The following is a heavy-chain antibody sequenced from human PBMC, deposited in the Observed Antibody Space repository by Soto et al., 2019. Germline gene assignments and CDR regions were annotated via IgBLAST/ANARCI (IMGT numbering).Heavy chain of an antibody. CDR3: ARDGGDGIVVVPAAIRYAFDI. V-gene: IGHV1-46*01. CDR1: GYTFTSYY. J-gene: IGHJ3*02. Sequence: QVQLVQSGAEVKKPGASVKVSCKASGYTFTSYYTHWVRQAPGQGLEWMGIINPSGGSTSYEQKFQGRVTMTRDTFTSTVYMELSSLRSEDTAVYYCARDGGDGIVVVPAAIRYAFDIWGQGTMVTVSS. D-gene: IGHD2-2*01. CDR2: INPSGGST.